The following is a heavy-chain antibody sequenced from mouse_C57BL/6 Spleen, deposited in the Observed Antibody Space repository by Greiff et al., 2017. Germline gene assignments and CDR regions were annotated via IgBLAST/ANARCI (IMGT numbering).Heavy chain of an antibody. CDR2: IYPSDSET. CDR3: ARGVSYYCGSSYSMDY. J-gene: IGHJ4*01. V-gene: IGHV1-61*01. CDR1: GYTFTSYW. Sequence: QVQLKQPGAELVRPGSSVKLSCKASGYTFTSYWMDWVKQRPGQGLEWIGNIYPSDSETPYNQKFKDKATLTVDKSSSTAYMQLSSLTSEDSAVYYCARGVSYYCGSSYSMDYWGQGTSVTVSS. D-gene: IGHD1-1*01.